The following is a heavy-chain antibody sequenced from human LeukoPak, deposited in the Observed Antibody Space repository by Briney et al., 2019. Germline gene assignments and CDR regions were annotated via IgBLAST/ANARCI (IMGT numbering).Heavy chain of an antibody. D-gene: IGHD3-3*01. CDR3: ARIMKGDFWSGDSYYDYYYMDV. CDR1: GCSVSYYY. V-gene: IGHV4-59*02. J-gene: IGHJ6*03. Sequence: SETLSLTCTVSGCSVSYYYWNWIRQPPGKGLEWIGYFYYSGSTNYSPSLKSRVTVSVDTSKNQFSLKLTSVTAADTAVYYCARIMKGDFWSGDSYYDYYYMDVWGKGTTVTVSS. CDR2: FYYSGST.